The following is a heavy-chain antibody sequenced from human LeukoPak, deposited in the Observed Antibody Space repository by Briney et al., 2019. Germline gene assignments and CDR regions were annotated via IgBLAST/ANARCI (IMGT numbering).Heavy chain of an antibody. V-gene: IGHV1-69*04. CDR1: GGTFSSYA. Sequence: GSSVKVSCKASGGTFSSYAISWVRQAPGQGLEWMGRIIPILGIANYAQKFQGRVTITADKSTSTAYMELSSLRSEDTAVYYCARHRHGDWTFDYWGQGTLVTVSS. CDR2: IIPILGIA. D-gene: IGHD2-21*02. J-gene: IGHJ4*02. CDR3: ARHRHGDWTFDY.